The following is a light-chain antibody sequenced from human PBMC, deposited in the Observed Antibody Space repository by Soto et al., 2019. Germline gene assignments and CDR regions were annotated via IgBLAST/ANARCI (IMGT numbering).Light chain of an antibody. Sequence: DIQMTQSPSSLSASVGDRVTITCQASQNINNYLNWYQQKPGRAPKLLIYDASNLEAGVPSRFRGSGSGTDFTFTISRLQPEDIATYYCQQYGKSAMFTFGQGTKLEIK. CDR2: DAS. CDR3: QQYGKSAMFT. J-gene: IGKJ2*01. V-gene: IGKV1-33*01. CDR1: QNINNY.